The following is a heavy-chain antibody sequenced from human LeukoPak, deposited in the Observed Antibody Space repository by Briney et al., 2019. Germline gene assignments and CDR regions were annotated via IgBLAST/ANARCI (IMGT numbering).Heavy chain of an antibody. Sequence: ASVKVSCKASGYTFTGYYMHWVRQAPGQGLEWMGWINPNSGGTNYAQKFQGRVTMTRDTSISTAYMELSRLRSDDTAVYYCARDQRTIFGVVISPSNFDYWGQGTLVTVSS. J-gene: IGHJ4*02. CDR2: INPNSGGT. CDR3: ARDQRTIFGVVISPSNFDY. V-gene: IGHV1-2*02. CDR1: GYTFTGYY. D-gene: IGHD3-3*01.